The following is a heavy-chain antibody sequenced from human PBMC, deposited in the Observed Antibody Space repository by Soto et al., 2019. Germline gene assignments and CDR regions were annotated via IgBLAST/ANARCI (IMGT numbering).Heavy chain of an antibody. CDR2: ISDDGSNK. CDR3: ATDQYSSSTSCSHYGMDV. Sequence: RSLIPACSASGLRFSSYAVHWVRQDPGKGLEWVAVISDDGSNKYYADSVKGRFTISRDNSKTTLYLQMNSLRDEDTAVYYCATDQYSSSTSCSHYGMDVWGPGPTVTVYS. J-gene: IGHJ6*02. CDR1: GLRFSSYA. V-gene: IGHV3-30-3*02. D-gene: IGHD2-2*01.